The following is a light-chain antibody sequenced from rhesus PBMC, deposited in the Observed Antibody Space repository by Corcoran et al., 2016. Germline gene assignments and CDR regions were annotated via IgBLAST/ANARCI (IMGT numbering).Light chain of an antibody. CDR2: KAS. CDR1: QDISGY. CDR3: QQHDSYPLT. J-gene: IGKJ4*01. V-gene: IGKV1-25*01. Sequence: DIQMTQSPSSLPASVGDTVTITCRASQDISGYLAWYQQQPGKAPKLLIDKASTLQSGVPSRLSGSGSGTDFTLTVRSLHPEDLATYYCQQHDSYPLTFGGGTNVEIK.